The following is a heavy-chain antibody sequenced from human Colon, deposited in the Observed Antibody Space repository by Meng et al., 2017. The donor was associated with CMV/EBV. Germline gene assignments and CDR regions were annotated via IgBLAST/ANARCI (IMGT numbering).Heavy chain of an antibody. CDR2: VSRRGETT. CDR3: ANTIFDCVKSGLGV. D-gene: IGHD3-3*01. V-gene: IGHV3-23*01. CDR1: GFNFGHYG. Sequence: GESLKISCAASGFNFGHYGMSWVRQAPGKGLEWVSDVSRRGETTYSADSVKGRFSVSRDNSKNMVFLQMNGLTAEDTAIYYCANTIFDCVKSGLGVWGQGTTVTVSS. J-gene: IGHJ6*02.